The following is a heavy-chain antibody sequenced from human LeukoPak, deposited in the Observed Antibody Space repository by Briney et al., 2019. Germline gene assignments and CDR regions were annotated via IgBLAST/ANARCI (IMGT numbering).Heavy chain of an antibody. CDR2: IYHSGST. J-gene: IGHJ4*02. CDR1: GYSISSGYY. D-gene: IGHD3-22*01. CDR3: ARPNYDSSGYAYYFDY. Sequence: PSENLSLTCAVSGYSISSGYYRGWIRPPPGKGLEWIGSIYHSGSTYYNPSLKSRVTISVDTSKNQFPLKLSSVTAADTAVYYCARPNYDSSGYAYYFDYWGQGTLVTVSS. V-gene: IGHV4-38-2*01.